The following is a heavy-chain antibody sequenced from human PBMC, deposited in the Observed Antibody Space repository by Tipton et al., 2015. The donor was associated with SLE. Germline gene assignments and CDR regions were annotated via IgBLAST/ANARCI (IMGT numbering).Heavy chain of an antibody. CDR3: ASRGVPDAFDI. J-gene: IGHJ3*02. CDR1: GGSISGSY. Sequence: TLSLTCSVSGGSISGSYWSWIRQPPRKGLEWIGYIYYSGSTNYNPSLMSRVTISVDTSKNQFTLKLNSVTTADTAVYYCASRGVPDAFDIWGEGTMVTVSS. V-gene: IGHV4-59*01. CDR2: IYYSGST. D-gene: IGHD3-10*01.